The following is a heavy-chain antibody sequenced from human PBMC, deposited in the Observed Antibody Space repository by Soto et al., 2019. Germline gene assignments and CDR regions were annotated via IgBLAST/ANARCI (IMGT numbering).Heavy chain of an antibody. Sequence: GSGPTLVNPTQTLTLTCTFSGFSLSTSGMCVSWIRQPPGKALEWLALIDWDDDKYYSTSLKTRLTISKDTSKNQVVLTMTNMDPVDTATYYCARIRYRYYDFWSGYPSRVDYYGMDVWGQGTTVTVSS. CDR3: ARIRYRYYDFWSGYPSRVDYYGMDV. CDR2: IDWDDDK. D-gene: IGHD3-3*01. V-gene: IGHV2-70*01. J-gene: IGHJ6*02. CDR1: GFSLSTSGMC.